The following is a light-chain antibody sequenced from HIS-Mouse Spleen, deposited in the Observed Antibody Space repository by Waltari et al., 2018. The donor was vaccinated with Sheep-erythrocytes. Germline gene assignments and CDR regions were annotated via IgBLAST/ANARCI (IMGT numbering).Light chain of an antibody. CDR1: QDISNY. CDR2: DAS. Sequence: DIQMTQSPSSLSASVGDRVTITCQASQDISNYLNWYQQKPGKAPKLLIYDASNLETGVPSRFSGSGSGTDFTFTISSLHPEDIATYYCQQYDNLTFGPGTKVDIK. CDR3: QQYDNLT. V-gene: IGKV1-33*01. J-gene: IGKJ3*01.